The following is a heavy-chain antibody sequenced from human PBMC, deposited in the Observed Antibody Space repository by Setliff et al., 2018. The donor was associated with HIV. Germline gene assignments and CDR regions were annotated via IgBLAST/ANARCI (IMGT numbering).Heavy chain of an antibody. Sequence: GESLKISCKGSGYSFTNNWIGWVRQMPGKGLEWMGITHPEDSDTRYNPSFQGQVTMSTNKSISTAYPQWNSLKASDTAMYYCARHVGDTFDIWGQGTMVTVSS. CDR3: ARHVGDTFDI. J-gene: IGHJ3*02. CDR2: THPEDSDT. V-gene: IGHV5-51*01. CDR1: GYSFTNNW. D-gene: IGHD3-16*01.